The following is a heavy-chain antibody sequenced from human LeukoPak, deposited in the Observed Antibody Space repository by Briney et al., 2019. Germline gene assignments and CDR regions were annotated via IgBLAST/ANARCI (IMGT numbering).Heavy chain of an antibody. CDR1: GFTFSDYY. D-gene: IGHD2-15*01. V-gene: IGHV3-11*01. Sequence: GGFLRLSCAASGFTFSDYYMSWIRQAPGKGLEWVSYISSSGSTIYYADSVKGRFTISRDNAKNSLYLQMNSLRAEDTAVYYCARDSDCSGGSCYGVDVWGQGTTVTVSS. J-gene: IGHJ6*02. CDR3: ARDSDCSGGSCYGVDV. CDR2: ISSSGSTI.